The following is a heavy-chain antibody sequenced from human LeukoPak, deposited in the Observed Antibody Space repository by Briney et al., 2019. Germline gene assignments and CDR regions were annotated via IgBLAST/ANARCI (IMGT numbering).Heavy chain of an antibody. J-gene: IGHJ3*02. V-gene: IGHV4-59*05. CDR2: IYYSGST. CDR3: ARHPITLWFGDRGAFDI. D-gene: IGHD3-10*01. Sequence: SETLSLTCTVSGGSISSYYWSWIRQPPGKGLEWIGSIYYSGSTYYNPSLKSRVTISVDTSKNQFSLKLSSVTAADTAVYYCARHPITLWFGDRGAFDIWGQGTMVTVSS. CDR1: GGSISSYY.